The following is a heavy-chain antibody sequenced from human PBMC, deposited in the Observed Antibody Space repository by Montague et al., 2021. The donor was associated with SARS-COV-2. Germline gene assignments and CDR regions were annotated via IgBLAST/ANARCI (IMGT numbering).Heavy chain of an antibody. Sequence: SETLSLTCTVSGGSISSSSYYWGWIRQPPGKGLEWIGSIYYSGSTYYNPSLKSRVTISVDTSKDQFSLKLSSVTAADTAVYYCARDGTFRFKILVGPRYYYYGMDAWGQGTTVTVSS. CDR3: ARDGTFRFKILVGPRYYYYGMDA. CDR2: IYYSGST. CDR1: GGSISSSSYY. J-gene: IGHJ6*02. V-gene: IGHV4-39*07. D-gene: IGHD2/OR15-2a*01.